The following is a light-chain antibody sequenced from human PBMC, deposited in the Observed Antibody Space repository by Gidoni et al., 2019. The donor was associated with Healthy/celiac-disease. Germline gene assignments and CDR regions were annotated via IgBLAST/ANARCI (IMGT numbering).Light chain of an antibody. CDR3: QQRSYWPPLT. CDR1: QSVSCY. CDR2: DAS. V-gene: IGKV3-11*01. Sequence: EIVLTQSPATLSLSPGDRATHSCSASQSVSCYLACYQQKPGQAPRLLISDASNRATGIPARFSGSGSGTDFTLTISSLEPEDFAVYYCQQRSYWPPLTFGGGTKVEIK. J-gene: IGKJ4*01.